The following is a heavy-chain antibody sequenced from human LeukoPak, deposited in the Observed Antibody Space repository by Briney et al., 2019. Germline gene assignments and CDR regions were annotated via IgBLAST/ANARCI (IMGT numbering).Heavy chain of an antibody. D-gene: IGHD6-19*01. Sequence: GGSLRLSCAASGFTFSSYGMHWVRQAPGKGLEWVTFIRYDGSNKYYADSVRGRLTISRDNSKNTLFLLMNSLRPEDTAVYYCAKARAVAGPIDYWGQGTLVTVSS. V-gene: IGHV3-30*02. J-gene: IGHJ4*02. CDR3: AKARAVAGPIDY. CDR1: GFTFSSYG. CDR2: IRYDGSNK.